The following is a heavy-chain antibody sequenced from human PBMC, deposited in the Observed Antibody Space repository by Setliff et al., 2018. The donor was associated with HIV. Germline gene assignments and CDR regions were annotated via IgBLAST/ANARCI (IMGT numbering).Heavy chain of an antibody. CDR3: ASYYYHSRSYIDAYDI. CDR2: INPDSDKIT. CDR1: GYDFTLRY. D-gene: IGHD3-3*01. J-gene: IGHJ3*02. V-gene: IGHV1-46*01. Sequence: ASVKVSCKASGYDFTLRYIHWVRQATGQGFEWLGMINPDSDKITVYAQQFQGRVAMTRDKSTSTVYMELSGLTSADTAIYYCASYYYHSRSYIDAYDIWGQGTEVTVSS.